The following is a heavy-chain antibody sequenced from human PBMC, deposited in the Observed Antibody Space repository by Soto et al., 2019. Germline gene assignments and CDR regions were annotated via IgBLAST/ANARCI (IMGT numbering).Heavy chain of an antibody. D-gene: IGHD3-10*01. J-gene: IGHJ4*02. CDR1: GGSISSSSYY. Sequence: QLQLQESGPGLVKPSETLSLTCTVSGGSISSSSYYWGWIRQPPGKGLEWIGSIYYSGSTYYNPSLKSRVTISVDTSKNQFSLKLSSVTAADTAVYYCSAGTGLPNFDYWGQGTLVTVSS. V-gene: IGHV4-39*01. CDR2: IYYSGST. CDR3: SAGTGLPNFDY.